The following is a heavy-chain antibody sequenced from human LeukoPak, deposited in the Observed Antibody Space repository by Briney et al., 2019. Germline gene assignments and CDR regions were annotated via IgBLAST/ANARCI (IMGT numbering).Heavy chain of an antibody. J-gene: IGHJ4*02. V-gene: IGHV4-59*01. CDR2: IYYSGST. D-gene: IGHD3-22*01. CDR3: AREKGDSYYYDSSGYYLDY. CDR1: GGFISSYY. Sequence: SETLSLTCTVSGGFISSYYWSWIRQPPGKGLEWIGYIYYSGSTNYNPSLKSRVTISVDTSKNQLSLKVTSVTAADTAVYYCAREKGDSYYYDSSGYYLDYWGQGTLVTVSS.